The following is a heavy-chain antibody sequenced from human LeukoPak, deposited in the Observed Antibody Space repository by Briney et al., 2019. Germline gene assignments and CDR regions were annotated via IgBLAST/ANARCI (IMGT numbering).Heavy chain of an antibody. CDR3: ARGAQGLDY. D-gene: IGHD3-22*01. V-gene: IGHV4-59*08. J-gene: IGHJ4*02. CDR1: GGSISNYY. Sequence: SETLSLTCTVSGGSISNYYWSWIRQPPGKGLEWIGYIYYSGSTNYNPSLKSRVTISVDTSKNQFSLKLSSVTAADTAVYYCARGAQGLDYWGQGTLVTVSS. CDR2: IYYSGST.